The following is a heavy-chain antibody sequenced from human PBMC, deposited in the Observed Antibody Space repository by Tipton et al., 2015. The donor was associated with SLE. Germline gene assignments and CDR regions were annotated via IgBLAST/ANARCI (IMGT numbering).Heavy chain of an antibody. V-gene: IGHV4-59*08. D-gene: IGHD3-16*01. CDR2: IYYSGST. CDR1: GGSISSYY. CDR3: ARLMINRGNWFDP. Sequence: TLSLTCTVSGGSISSYYWSWIRQPPGKGLEWIGYIYYSGSTNYNPSLKSRVTISVDTPKNQFSLKLSSVTAADTAVYYCARLMINRGNWFDPWGQGTLVIVSS. J-gene: IGHJ5*02.